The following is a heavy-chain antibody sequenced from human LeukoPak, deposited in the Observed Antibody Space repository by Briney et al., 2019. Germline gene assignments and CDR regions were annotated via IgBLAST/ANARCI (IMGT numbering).Heavy chain of an antibody. Sequence: GRSLRLSCAASGFTFSSYAMNWVRQAPGKGLEGVAVISYDGSNKYYADSVKGRFTISRDNSKNTLYLQMNSLRAEDTAVYYCARDQFGGQLALLDYWGQGTLVTVSS. CDR2: ISYDGSNK. CDR3: ARDQFGGQLALLDY. J-gene: IGHJ4*02. V-gene: IGHV3-30-3*01. D-gene: IGHD6-6*01. CDR1: GFTFSSYA.